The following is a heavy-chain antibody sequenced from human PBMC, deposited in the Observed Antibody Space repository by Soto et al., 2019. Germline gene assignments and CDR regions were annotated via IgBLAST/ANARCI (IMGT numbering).Heavy chain of an antibody. Sequence: EVRLVESGGGLVQPGRSLRLSCAASGFTFDDYAMHWVRQAPGKGLEWVSGISWNSGSIGYADSVKGRFTISRDNAKNSLYLQMNSLRAEDTALYYCAQGYCSGGSCFYLDYWGQGTLVTVSS. V-gene: IGHV3-9*01. D-gene: IGHD2-15*01. CDR3: AQGYCSGGSCFYLDY. J-gene: IGHJ4*02. CDR1: GFTFDDYA. CDR2: ISWNSGSI.